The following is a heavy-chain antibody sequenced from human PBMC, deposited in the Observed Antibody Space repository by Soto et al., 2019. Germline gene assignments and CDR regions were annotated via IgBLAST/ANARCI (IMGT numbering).Heavy chain of an antibody. J-gene: IGHJ3*01. CDR1: VFTFSSYG. CDR3: VKEASRWKSRGSFDL. V-gene: IGHV3-23*01. Sequence: GGSLRLSCAASVFTFSSYGMHWVRQAPGKGLEWVSFISGDDGSGNYADSVKGRFTISRDNSKNTLYLQMNSLRAEDTAIYYCVKEASRWKSRGSFDLWGRGTMVTVSS. CDR2: ISGDDGSG. D-gene: IGHD6-19*01.